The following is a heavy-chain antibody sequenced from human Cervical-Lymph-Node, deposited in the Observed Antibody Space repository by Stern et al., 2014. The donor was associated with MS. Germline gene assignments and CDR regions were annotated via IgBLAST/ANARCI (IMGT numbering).Heavy chain of an antibody. CDR1: GASITGGNW. CDR2: IYHSGAT. D-gene: IGHD3-10*01. Sequence: QVQLQESGPGLVKPSETLSLICTVSGASITGGNWWSWVRQAPGKGLEWIGEIYHSGATNYYPSLKSRVTISLDKSKTQFSLNVTSVTVADTAVYYCARGNYGSKSSSSGLGRYNYFDPWGQGTLVTVSS. CDR3: ARGNYGSKSSSSGLGRYNYFDP. J-gene: IGHJ5*02. V-gene: IGHV4/OR15-8*03.